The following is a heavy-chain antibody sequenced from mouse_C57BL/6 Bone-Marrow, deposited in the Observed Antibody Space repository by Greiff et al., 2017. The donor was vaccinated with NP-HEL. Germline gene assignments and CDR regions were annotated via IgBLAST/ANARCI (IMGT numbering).Heavy chain of an antibody. CDR2: IYPGNSDT. Sequence: EVQLQQSGTVLARPGASVKMSCKTSGYTFTSYWLHWVKQRPGQGLDWIGAIYPGNSDTSYNQKFKGKAKLTAVTSASTAYMELSSLTNEDSAVYYCTRSITTVVASDYWGQGTTLTVSS. J-gene: IGHJ2*01. CDR3: TRSITTVVASDY. CDR1: GYTFTSYW. V-gene: IGHV1-5*01. D-gene: IGHD1-1*01.